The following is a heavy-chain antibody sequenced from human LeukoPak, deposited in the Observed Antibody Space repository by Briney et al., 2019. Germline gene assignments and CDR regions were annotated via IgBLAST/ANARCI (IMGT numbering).Heavy chain of an antibody. Sequence: GGSLRLSCEVSGFTFTDYWMNWIRQAPGKGPEWAASIRQDGSEKTYVDSVKGRFTISRDNTKNSLSLQLNGLRAEDTAVYYCARYGTAAGLYFDLWGQRTLVTVSS. J-gene: IGHJ4*01. D-gene: IGHD6-13*01. CDR2: IRQDGSEK. CDR1: GFTFTDYW. V-gene: IGHV3-7*01. CDR3: ARYGTAAGLYFDL.